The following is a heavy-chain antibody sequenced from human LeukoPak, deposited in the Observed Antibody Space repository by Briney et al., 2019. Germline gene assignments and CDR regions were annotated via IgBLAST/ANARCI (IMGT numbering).Heavy chain of an antibody. J-gene: IGHJ6*03. D-gene: IGHD3-22*01. V-gene: IGHV3-48*01. CDR1: GFTFSSYS. CDR3: ARDGYYYDSSGYYSRRNYYYYYYMDV. Sequence: GGSLRLSCAASGFTFSSYSMNWVRQAPGKGLEWVSYISSSSSTIYYADSVKGRFTISRDNAKNSLYLQMNSLRAEDTAVYYCARDGYYYDSSGYYSRRNYYYYYYMDVWGKGTTVTVSS. CDR2: ISSSSSTI.